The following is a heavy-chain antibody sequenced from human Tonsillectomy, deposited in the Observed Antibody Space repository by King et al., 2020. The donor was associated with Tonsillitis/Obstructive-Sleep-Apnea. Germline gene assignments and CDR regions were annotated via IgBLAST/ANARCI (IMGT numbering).Heavy chain of an antibody. J-gene: IGHJ4*02. CDR2: ISSSSSYT. CDR3: AREGGCSSTSCFRPFDF. V-gene: IGHV3-11*05. CDR1: GFTFSDYY. Sequence: VQLVESGGGLVKPGGSLRLSCAASGFTFSDYYMSWIRQAPGKGLEWVSYISSSSSYTNYADSVRGRFTISRANAKNSLYLQMNSLRAEDTAVYYCAREGGCSSTSCFRPFDFWGQGTLVTVSS. D-gene: IGHD2-2*01.